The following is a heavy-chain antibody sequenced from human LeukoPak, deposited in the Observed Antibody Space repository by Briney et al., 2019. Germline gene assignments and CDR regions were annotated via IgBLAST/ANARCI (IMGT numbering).Heavy chain of an antibody. D-gene: IGHD6-19*01. CDR2: INSNSGGT. Sequence: ASVKVSCKASGYTFTGYYMHWVRQAPGQGLEWMGWINSNSGGTNYAQKFQGRVTMTRDTSITTAYMELSSLRSDDAAVYYCAKDAEYSSGYGMDVWGQGTTVTVSS. CDR3: AKDAEYSSGYGMDV. J-gene: IGHJ6*02. CDR1: GYTFTGYY. V-gene: IGHV1-2*02.